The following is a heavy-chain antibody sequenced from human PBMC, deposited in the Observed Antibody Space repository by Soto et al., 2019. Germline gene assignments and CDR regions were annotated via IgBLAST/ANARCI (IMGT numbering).Heavy chain of an antibody. Sequence: ASVKVSCKASGYTFTSYDIYWVRQATGQGLEWMGWMNPNTGNSGYAQKFQGRVTMTSDTSISTAHMELSSLRSEDTAVYYCARRAETNGWNGFGADKYYFEFWGQGTLVKVSS. CDR3: ARRAETNGWNGFGADKYYFEF. D-gene: IGHD1-1*01. V-gene: IGHV1-8*01. CDR1: GYTFTSYD. CDR2: MNPNTGNS. J-gene: IGHJ4*02.